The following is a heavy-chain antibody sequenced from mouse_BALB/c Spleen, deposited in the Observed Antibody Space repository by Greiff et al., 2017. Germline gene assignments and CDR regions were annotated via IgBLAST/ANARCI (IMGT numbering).Heavy chain of an antibody. Sequence: VQLKESGPGLVKPSQSLSLTCSVTGYSITSGYYWNWIRQFPGNKLEWMGYISYDGSNNYNPSLKNRISITRDTSKNQFFLKLNSVTTEDTATYYCARFTTATHYYAMDYWGQGTSVTVSS. CDR1: GYSITSGYY. V-gene: IGHV3-6*02. D-gene: IGHD1-2*01. J-gene: IGHJ4*01. CDR2: ISYDGSN. CDR3: ARFTTATHYYAMDY.